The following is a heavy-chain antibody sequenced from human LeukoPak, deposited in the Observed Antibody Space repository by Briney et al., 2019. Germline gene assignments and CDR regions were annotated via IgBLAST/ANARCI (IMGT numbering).Heavy chain of an antibody. Sequence: PGGSLRLSCAASGFTFSDYYMSWIRQAPGKGLEWVAVISYDGSNKYYADSVKGRFTISRDNSKNTLYLQMNSLRAEDTAVYYCARVLYYYDSSGYYDWGQGTLVTVSS. CDR3: ARVLYYYDSSGYYD. CDR2: ISYDGSNK. CDR1: GFTFSDYY. J-gene: IGHJ4*02. V-gene: IGHV3-30-3*01. D-gene: IGHD3-22*01.